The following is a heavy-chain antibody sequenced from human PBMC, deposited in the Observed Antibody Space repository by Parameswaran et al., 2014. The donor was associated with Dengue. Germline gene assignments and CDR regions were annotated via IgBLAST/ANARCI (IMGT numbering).Heavy chain of an antibody. V-gene: IGHV3-21*01. Sequence: AGGSLRLSCAASGFTFSSYSMNWVRQAPGKGLEWVSSISSSSSYIYYADSVKGRFTISRDNAKNSLYLQMNSLRAEDTAVYYCARDPRPHSSSWYYYYYYMDVWGKGTTVTVSS. CDR3: ARDPRPHSSSWYYYYYYMDV. J-gene: IGHJ6*03. CDR1: GFTFSSYS. CDR2: ISSSSSYI. D-gene: IGHD6-13*01.